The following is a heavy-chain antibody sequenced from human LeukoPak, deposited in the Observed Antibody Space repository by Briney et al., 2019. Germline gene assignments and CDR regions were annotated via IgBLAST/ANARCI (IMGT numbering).Heavy chain of an antibody. CDR1: EYTFTSYD. Sequence: ASVNVSCKASEYTFTSYDINWVRQATGHGLEWMGWMNSNSGNTGYAQKFQGRVTITRNTSISTAYMEMSSLRSEDTAVYYCAIFSGYDLGGFDYWGQGTLVTVSS. D-gene: IGHD5-12*01. V-gene: IGHV1-8*01. J-gene: IGHJ4*02. CDR3: AIFSGYDLGGFDY. CDR2: MNSNSGNT.